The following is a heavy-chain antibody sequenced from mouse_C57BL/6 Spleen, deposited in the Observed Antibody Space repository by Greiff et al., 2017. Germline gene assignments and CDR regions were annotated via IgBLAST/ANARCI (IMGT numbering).Heavy chain of an antibody. V-gene: IGHV1-80*01. CDR1: GYAFSSYC. Sequence: VQLQQSGAELVKPGASVKISCKASGYAFSSYCMNWVKQRPGKGLEWIGQIYPGDGDTNYNGKFKGKATLTADKSSSTAYKQLSSLTSEDSAVYFYARSDYLSYDGDQGDWGQGTLVTVS. D-gene: IGHD2-3*01. CDR2: IYPGDGDT. CDR3: ARSDYLSYDGDQGD. J-gene: IGHJ3*01.